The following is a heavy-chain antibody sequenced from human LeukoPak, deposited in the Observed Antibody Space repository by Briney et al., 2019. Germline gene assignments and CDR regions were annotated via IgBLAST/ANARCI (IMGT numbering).Heavy chain of an antibody. D-gene: IGHD2-2*01. V-gene: IGHV4-59*12. CDR1: GGSISSYY. CDR3: ARTYCSTTSCYVGFDV. CDR2: IYYSGST. Sequence: SQTLSLTCTVSGGSISSYYWSWIRQPPGKGLEWIGYIYYSGSTNYNPSLKSRVTISVDTSKNQFSLRLSSVTAADTAVYYCARTYCSTTSCYVGFDVWGRGTLVTVSS. J-gene: IGHJ2*01.